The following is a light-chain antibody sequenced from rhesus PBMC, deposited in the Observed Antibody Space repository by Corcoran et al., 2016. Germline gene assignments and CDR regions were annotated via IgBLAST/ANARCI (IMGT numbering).Light chain of an antibody. CDR1: NTDIGPSNH. CDR3: FSQTISDTYI. Sequence: QSAPTQPPSVSGSVGQSVTISCTGSNTDIGPSNHVSWYQQHPGKAPKLMIYGVTDRPSGVSDRFSGSKSGHTASLTISGLQAEDEADYYCFSQTISDTYIFGGGTRLTVL. J-gene: IGLJ1*01. CDR2: GVT. V-gene: IGLV2S7*01.